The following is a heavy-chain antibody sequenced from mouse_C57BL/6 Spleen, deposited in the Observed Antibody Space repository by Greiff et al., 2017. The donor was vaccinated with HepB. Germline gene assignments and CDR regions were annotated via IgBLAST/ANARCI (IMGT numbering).Heavy chain of an antibody. V-gene: IGHV5-17*01. Sequence: EVKLMESGGGLVKPGGSLKLSCAPSGFTFSDYGMHWVRQAPEQGLEWVAYISSGSSTIYYADTVKGRFTISRDNAKNTLFLQMTSLRSEDTAMYYCARLGYGSLDYWGQGTTLTVSS. CDR2: ISSGSSTI. CDR3: ARLGYGSLDY. CDR1: GFTFSDYG. J-gene: IGHJ2*01. D-gene: IGHD1-1*01.